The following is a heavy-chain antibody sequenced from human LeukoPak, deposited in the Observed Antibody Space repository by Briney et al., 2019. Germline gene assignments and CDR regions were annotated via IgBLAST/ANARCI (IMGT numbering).Heavy chain of an antibody. CDR2: ISSSSSYI. V-gene: IGHV3-21*01. D-gene: IGHD2/OR15-2a*01. CDR3: AREERRYYFDY. Sequence: PGGSLRLSCAASGFTFSSYSMNWVRQAPGKVLEWVSSISSSSSYIYYADSVKGRFTISRGNAKNSLYLQMNSLRAEDTAVYYCAREERRYYFDYWGQGTLVTVSS. CDR1: GFTFSSYS. J-gene: IGHJ4*02.